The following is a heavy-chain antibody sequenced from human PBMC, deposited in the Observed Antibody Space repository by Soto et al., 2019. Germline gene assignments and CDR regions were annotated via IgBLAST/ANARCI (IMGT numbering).Heavy chain of an antibody. J-gene: IGHJ4*02. V-gene: IGHV3-30-3*01. Sequence: QVHLVESGGGVVQPGRSLRLSCAASGFTFSTYAVHWVRQAPGKGLEWVAVISNDGSKKYYVDSVKDRFTISRDNSNNTVYLQMNSLRSEDTALYYCARSIAVAGLDYWGPGTLVTVSS. D-gene: IGHD6-19*01. CDR3: ARSIAVAGLDY. CDR1: GFTFSTYA. CDR2: ISNDGSKK.